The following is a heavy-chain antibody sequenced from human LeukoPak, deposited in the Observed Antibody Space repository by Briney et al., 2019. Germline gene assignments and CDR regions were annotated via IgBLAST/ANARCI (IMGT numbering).Heavy chain of an antibody. Sequence: GGALRVSCVDSRFTLSSYWMRWVRQAPGRGLEWVANIKQDGSEKYYVDSVKGLFTISRDNDKNSLYMQMNSLRAEDTAVYYCARVRSYGGNDYYYYYYMDVWGKGTTVTVSS. D-gene: IGHD5-18*01. CDR3: ARVRSYGGNDYYYYYYMDV. V-gene: IGHV3-7*01. J-gene: IGHJ6*03. CDR1: RFTLSSYW. CDR2: IKQDGSEK.